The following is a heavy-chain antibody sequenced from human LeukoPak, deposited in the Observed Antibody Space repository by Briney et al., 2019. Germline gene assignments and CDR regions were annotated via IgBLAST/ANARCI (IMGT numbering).Heavy chain of an antibody. CDR1: GGSLSFYY. CDR3: AKAATSGSYFHY. CDR2: ISQNGDS. V-gene: IGHV4-34*01. J-gene: IGHJ4*02. D-gene: IGHD1-26*01. Sequence: SETLSLTCGVSGGSLSFYYWSWIRQSPGKGLEWIAEISQNGDSNYNMSLKSRVTISLDKSKNQVSLKLNSVTAADTAVYYCAKAATSGSYFHYWGQGTLVTVSS.